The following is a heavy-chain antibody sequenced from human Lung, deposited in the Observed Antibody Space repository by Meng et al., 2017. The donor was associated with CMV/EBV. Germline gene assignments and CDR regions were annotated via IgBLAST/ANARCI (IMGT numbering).Heavy chain of an antibody. Sequence: GESXKISCAASGFTFGSHSMNWVRQAPGKGLEWVSSITGDSTYKHYADSLKGRFTISRDNAQNSLYLHMNSLRAEDTAVYYCTRDVSPRSSAYFAIYYFYALDVWXQGTXVTVSS. V-gene: IGHV3-21*01. CDR3: TRDVSPRSSAYFAIYYFYALDV. CDR2: ITGDSTYK. J-gene: IGHJ6*02. D-gene: IGHD2-21*01. CDR1: GFTFGSHS.